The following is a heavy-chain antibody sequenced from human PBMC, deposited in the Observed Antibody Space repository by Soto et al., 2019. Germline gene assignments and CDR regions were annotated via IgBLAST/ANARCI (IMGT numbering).Heavy chain of an antibody. V-gene: IGHV1-2*02. D-gene: IGHD6-13*01. CDR2: INPNSGGT. J-gene: IGHJ5*02. Sequence: ASVKVSCKASGYTFTGYYMHWVRQAPGQGLEWMGWINPNSGGTNYAQKLQGRVTMTRDTSISTAYMELRRLRSDDTAVYYCARDGSYESIAAEPWGQGTLVTVSS. CDR1: GYTFTGYY. CDR3: ARDGSYESIAAEP.